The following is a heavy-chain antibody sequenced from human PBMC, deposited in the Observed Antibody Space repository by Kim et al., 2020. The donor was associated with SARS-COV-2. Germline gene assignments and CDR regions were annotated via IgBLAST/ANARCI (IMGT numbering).Heavy chain of an antibody. CDR2: IYYSGST. V-gene: IGHV4-61*01. J-gene: IGHJ5*02. D-gene: IGHD3-10*01. CDR1: GGSVSSGSYY. Sequence: SETLSLTCTVSGGSVSSGSYYWSWIRQPPGKGLEWIGYIYYSGSTNYNPSLKSRVTISVDTSKNQFSLKLSSVTAADTAVYYCARDGGVLLWFGESMAWGQGTLVTVSS. CDR3: ARDGGVLLWFGESMA.